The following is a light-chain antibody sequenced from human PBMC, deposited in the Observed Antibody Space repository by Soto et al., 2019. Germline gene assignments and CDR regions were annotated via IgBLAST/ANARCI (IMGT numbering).Light chain of an antibody. V-gene: IGLV2-14*01. Sequence: QSALTQPASVSGSPGQSITISCTGTSSDVGGYNYVYWYQQHPGKAPKLMIYDVTNRPSGVSNRFSGSKSCNTASLTISGLQAEDEADYYCSSYTSSSTLLFGGCTKLTVL. CDR1: SSDVGGYNY. CDR3: SSYTSSSTLL. CDR2: DVT. J-gene: IGLJ2*01.